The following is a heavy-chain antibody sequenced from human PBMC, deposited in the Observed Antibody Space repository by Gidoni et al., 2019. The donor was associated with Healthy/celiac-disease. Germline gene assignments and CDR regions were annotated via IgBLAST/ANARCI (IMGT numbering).Heavy chain of an antibody. CDR3: ARVVYDSSGYPTYLDY. D-gene: IGHD3-22*01. V-gene: IGHV4-59*01. J-gene: IGHJ4*02. Sequence: QVQLQESGPGLVKPSETLSLTCTVSGGSISSYYWSWIRQPPGKGLEWIGYIYYSGSTNYNPSLKSRVTISVDTSKSQFSLKLSSVTAADTAVYYCARVVYDSSGYPTYLDYWGQGTLVTVSS. CDR1: GGSISSYY. CDR2: IYYSGST.